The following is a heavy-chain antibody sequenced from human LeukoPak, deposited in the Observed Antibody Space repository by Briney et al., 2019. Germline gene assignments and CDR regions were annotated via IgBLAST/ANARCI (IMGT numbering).Heavy chain of an antibody. D-gene: IGHD3-10*01. J-gene: IGHJ4*02. V-gene: IGHV1-69*13. CDR3: ASPPSGDGGSFEY. CDR1: GGTFSTYA. Sequence: SVKVSFKGSGGTFSTYAISWVRQAPGQGLEWMGGIVPMFNTTNYAQKFQGRVTITADESTSTAYMELSSLRSDDTAVYYCASPPSGDGGSFEYWGQGTLVTVSS. CDR2: IVPMFNTT.